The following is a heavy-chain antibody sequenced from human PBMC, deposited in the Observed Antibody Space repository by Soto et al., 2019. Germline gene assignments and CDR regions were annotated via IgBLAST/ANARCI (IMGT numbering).Heavy chain of an antibody. CDR1: GYTFTSYG. Sequence: WASVKVSCKASGYTFTSYGISWVRQAPGQGLEWMGWISAYNGNTNYAQKLQGRVTMTTDTSTSTAYMELRSLRSDDTAVYYCATEYCTNGVCYFDYWGQGTLVTVSS. V-gene: IGHV1-18*01. D-gene: IGHD2-8*01. CDR2: ISAYNGNT. CDR3: ATEYCTNGVCYFDY. J-gene: IGHJ4*02.